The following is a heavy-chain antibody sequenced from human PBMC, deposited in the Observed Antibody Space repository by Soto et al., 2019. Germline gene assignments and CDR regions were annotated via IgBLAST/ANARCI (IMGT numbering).Heavy chain of an antibody. J-gene: IGHJ4*02. CDR2: IKGDEITT. CDR1: GFTFSNYW. Sequence: GGSLRLSCAVSGFTFSNYWIHWVRQAPGKGLVWVSRIKGDEITTNYADSVKGRFTISRDDAKNTVFLQMHSLRAEDTALYYCARGLYGAYGQDFWGQGILVTVSS. CDR3: ARGLYGAYGQDF. D-gene: IGHD4-17*01. V-gene: IGHV3-74*01.